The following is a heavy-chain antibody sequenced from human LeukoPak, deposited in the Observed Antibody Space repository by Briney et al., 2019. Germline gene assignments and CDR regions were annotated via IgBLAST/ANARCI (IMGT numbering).Heavy chain of an antibody. J-gene: IGHJ6*04. CDR1: GFTFSSYS. V-gene: IGHV3-21*01. CDR3: TREPYMDV. CDR2: ISSGGSVI. Sequence: KPGGSLRLSCAASGFTFSSYSMNWVRQAPGKGLEWVSSISSGGSVIYYADSVKGRFTISRDQVKKSVFLQMNSLRAEDTVVYYCTREPYMDVWGRGTAVTVSS.